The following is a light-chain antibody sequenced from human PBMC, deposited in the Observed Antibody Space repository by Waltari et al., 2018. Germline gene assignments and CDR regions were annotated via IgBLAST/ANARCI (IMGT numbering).Light chain of an antibody. CDR1: SSDVGGYNY. V-gene: IGLV2-14*03. CDR3: SSYISSSTLEL. J-gene: IGLJ2*01. Sequence: QSALTQPASVSGSPGQSITISCTGTSSDVGGYNYVSWYQQHPGKAPKLMIYDVSNRPSVVSNRFSGPKSGNTASLTISGLQAEDEADYYCSSYISSSTLELFGGGTSLTVL. CDR2: DVS.